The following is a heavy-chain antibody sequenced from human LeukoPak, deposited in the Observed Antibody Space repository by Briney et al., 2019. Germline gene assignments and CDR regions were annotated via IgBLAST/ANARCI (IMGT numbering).Heavy chain of an antibody. D-gene: IGHD3-10*01. CDR1: SGSISSYY. Sequence: SETLSLTCTVSSGSISSYYWRWLRQPAGGGLEWIGRIHSSGSTNYNHSLKSRVPMSVDTSKNQFSLKLSSVTAADTAVYYCARAVGSGSFQTYYYYMDVWGKGTTVTISS. CDR2: IHSSGST. J-gene: IGHJ6*03. CDR3: ARAVGSGSFQTYYYYMDV. V-gene: IGHV4-4*07.